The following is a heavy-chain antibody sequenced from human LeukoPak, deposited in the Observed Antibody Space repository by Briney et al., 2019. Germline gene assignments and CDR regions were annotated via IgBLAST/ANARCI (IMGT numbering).Heavy chain of an antibody. J-gene: IGHJ3*02. D-gene: IGHD3-22*01. CDR1: GDSVSSNSAA. V-gene: IGHV6-1*01. CDR2: TYCRSKWYN. Sequence: SQTLSLTCAISGDSVSSNSAAWNWIRQSPSRGLEWLGRTYCRSKWYNDYAVSVKSRITINPDTSKNQFSLQVNSVTPEDTAVYFCAREGRGSGYYQRDAFDIWGQGTMVTVSS. CDR3: AREGRGSGYYQRDAFDI.